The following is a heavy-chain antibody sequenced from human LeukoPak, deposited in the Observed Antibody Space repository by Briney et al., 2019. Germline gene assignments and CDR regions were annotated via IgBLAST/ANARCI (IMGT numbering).Heavy chain of an antibody. J-gene: IGHJ5*02. Sequence: ASVKVSCKASVGTFSSYAISWGRQAPGQGLEGMGGIIPIFGTANYAQKFQGRVTITADKSTTTAYMELSSLRSEDTAVYYCARGLGSSWYLPRFDPWGQGTLVTVSS. CDR3: ARGLGSSWYLPRFDP. V-gene: IGHV1-69*06. CDR2: IIPIFGTA. CDR1: VGTFSSYA. D-gene: IGHD6-13*01.